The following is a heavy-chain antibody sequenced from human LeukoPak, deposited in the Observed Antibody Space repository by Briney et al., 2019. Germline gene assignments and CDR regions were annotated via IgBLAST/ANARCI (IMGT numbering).Heavy chain of an antibody. Sequence: GGSLRLSCAASGFTFSSYAMSWVRQAPGKGLEWVSAISGSGGSTYYAGSVKGRFTISRDNSKNTLYLQMNSLRAEDTAVYYCAKPTYYYDSSGYYETYYFDYWGQGTLVTVSS. D-gene: IGHD3-22*01. J-gene: IGHJ4*02. CDR1: GFTFSSYA. V-gene: IGHV3-23*01. CDR3: AKPTYYYDSSGYYETYYFDY. CDR2: ISGSGGST.